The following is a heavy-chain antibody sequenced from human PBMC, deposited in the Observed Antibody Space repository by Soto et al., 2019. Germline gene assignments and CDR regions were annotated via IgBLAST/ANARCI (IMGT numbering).Heavy chain of an antibody. V-gene: IGHV1-3*01. Sequence: QVQLVQSEAEVKKPGASVKVSCKASGYTFTSYVMHWGRQAPGQRLEWMGWINAGNGNIKYSQKFQGRVTITRDTSASTAYMELSSLRSEDTAVYYCAREDFWTGYMDVWGKGTTVTVSS. CDR3: AREDFWTGYMDV. CDR2: INAGNGNI. D-gene: IGHD3-3*01. CDR1: GYTFTSYV. J-gene: IGHJ6*03.